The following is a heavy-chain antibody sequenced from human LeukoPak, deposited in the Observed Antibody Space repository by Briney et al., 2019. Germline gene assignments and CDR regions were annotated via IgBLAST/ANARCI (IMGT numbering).Heavy chain of an antibody. V-gene: IGHV4-61*01. D-gene: IGHD5-12*01. Sequence: SETLSLTCTVSGGSVSSGSYYWSWIRQPPGKGLEWIGYIYYSGSTNYNPSLKSRVTISVDTSKNQFSLKLSSVTAADTAVYYCARTGGYTRLFDYWGQGTLVTVSS. J-gene: IGHJ4*02. CDR2: IYYSGST. CDR3: ARTGGYTRLFDY. CDR1: GGSVSSGSYY.